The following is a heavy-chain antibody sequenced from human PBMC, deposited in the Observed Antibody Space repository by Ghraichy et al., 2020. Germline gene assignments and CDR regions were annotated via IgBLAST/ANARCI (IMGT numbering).Heavy chain of an antibody. J-gene: IGHJ4*02. D-gene: IGHD1-1*01. CDR1: GFAFSSYS. CDR3: ARAKTATTGNGY. CDR2: INSGTTTI. V-gene: IGHV3-48*04. Sequence: GESLNISCAASGFAFSSYSMNWVRQAPGKGLEWVAYINSGTTTIYYADSVKGRFTVSRDNAKNSLYLQMDSLRVEDTAVYFCARAKTATTGNGYWGQGTLVTVSS.